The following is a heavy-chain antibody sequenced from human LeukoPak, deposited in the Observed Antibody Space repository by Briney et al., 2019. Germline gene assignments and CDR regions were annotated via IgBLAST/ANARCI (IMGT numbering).Heavy chain of an antibody. D-gene: IGHD6-19*01. CDR2: INPNSGGT. V-gene: IGHV1-2*02. CDR3: ARDGVGEWLVYYYYYMDV. CDR1: GYTFTGYY. J-gene: IGHJ6*03. Sequence: ASVKVSCKASGYTFTGYYIHWVRQAPGQGLEWMGWINPNSGGTNYVQKFQGRVTMTRDTSISTAYMELSRLRSDDTAVYYCARDGVGEWLVYYYYYMDVWGKGTTVAVSS.